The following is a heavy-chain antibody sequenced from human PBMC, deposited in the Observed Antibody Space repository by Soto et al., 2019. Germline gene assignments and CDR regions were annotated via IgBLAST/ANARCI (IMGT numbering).Heavy chain of an antibody. CDR1: GFTFSSYA. Sequence: EVQLLESGGGLVQPGGSLRLSCAASGFTFSSYAMRWVRQAPVKGLEWVSAMSGSGGSTYSADSVKGRFTISRDNSKNTLYLQMNSLRAEDTAVYYCARRGSGSYYDYWGQGTLVTVSS. CDR3: ARRGSGSYYDY. V-gene: IGHV3-23*01. J-gene: IGHJ4*02. CDR2: MSGSGGST. D-gene: IGHD1-26*01.